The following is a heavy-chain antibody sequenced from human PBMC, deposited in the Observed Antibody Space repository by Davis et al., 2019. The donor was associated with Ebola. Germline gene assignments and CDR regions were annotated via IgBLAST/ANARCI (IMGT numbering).Heavy chain of an antibody. J-gene: IGHJ6*02. CDR3: ASGGGDYPYYYGMDV. V-gene: IGHV5-10-1*01. D-gene: IGHD4-17*01. CDR1: GYSFTSYW. CDR2: IDPSDSYT. Sequence: GESLKISCKGSGYSFTSYWIGWVRQMPGKGLEWMGRIDPSDSYTNYSPSFQGHVTISADKSISTAYLQWSSLKASDTAMYYWASGGGDYPYYYGMDVWGQGTTVTVSS.